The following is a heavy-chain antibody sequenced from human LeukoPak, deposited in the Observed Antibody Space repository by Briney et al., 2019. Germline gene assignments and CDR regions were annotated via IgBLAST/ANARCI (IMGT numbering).Heavy chain of an antibody. V-gene: IGHV5-51*01. CDR2: IYPGDSDT. D-gene: IGHD5-24*01. Sequence: GESLKISCKGSGYSFTSYWIGWVRQMPGKGLEWMGIIYPGDSDTRYSPSFQGQVTISADKSISTAYLQWSSLKASDTAMYYCARVPPVETATTYFDYWGQGTLVTVSS. CDR3: ARVPPVETATTYFDY. CDR1: GYSFTSYW. J-gene: IGHJ4*02.